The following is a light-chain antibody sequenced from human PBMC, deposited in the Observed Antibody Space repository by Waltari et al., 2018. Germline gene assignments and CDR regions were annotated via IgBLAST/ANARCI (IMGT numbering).Light chain of an antibody. CDR3: QVWDGNDGVLV. CDR1: NIGTTS. J-gene: IGLJ3*02. Sequence: SYELTQLPSVSVAPGKTATITLGGHNIGTTSVHWYQQKPGQAPVLVVYDEDDRPSTIPERISGSNSGNTATLAISRVEVGDEATYYCQVWDGNDGVLVFGGGTKLTVL. CDR2: DED. V-gene: IGLV3-21*03.